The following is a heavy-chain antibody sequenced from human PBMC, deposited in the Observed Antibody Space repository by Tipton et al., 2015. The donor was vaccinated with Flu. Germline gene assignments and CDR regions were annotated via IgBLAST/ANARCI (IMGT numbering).Heavy chain of an antibody. CDR3: ARDLPTRGGDNPAGAFDI. V-gene: IGHV3-48*03. J-gene: IGHJ3*02. Sequence: SLRLSCATYGFTFSNYEMNWVRQAPGKGPEWVSYIDSRGSPIYYADSVKGRFSISRDNAKNSLYLQMNSLRAEDTAVYYCARDLPTRGGDNPAGAFDIWAKGQWSPSLQ. CDR2: IDSRGSPI. D-gene: IGHD4-17*01. CDR1: GFTFSNYE.